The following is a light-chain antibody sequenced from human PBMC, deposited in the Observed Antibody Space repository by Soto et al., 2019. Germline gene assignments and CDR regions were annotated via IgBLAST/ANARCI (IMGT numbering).Light chain of an antibody. CDR3: QQYGSSPWT. V-gene: IGKV3-20*01. CDR2: GAS. Sequence: EIVLTQSPGTLSLSPGDRATLSCRASQSVTNSYIAWYQQKPGQAPRLLIYGASSRATGIPDRFTGSGSGTDFALTITRLEPEDFAVYHCQQYGSSPWTFGQGNKVEI. J-gene: IGKJ1*01. CDR1: QSVTNSY.